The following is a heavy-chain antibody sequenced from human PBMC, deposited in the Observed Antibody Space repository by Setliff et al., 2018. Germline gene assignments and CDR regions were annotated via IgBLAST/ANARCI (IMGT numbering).Heavy chain of an antibody. V-gene: IGHV7-4-1*02. CDR1: GYTFTGYY. Sequence: ASVKVSCKASGYTFTGYYMHWVRQAPGQGLEWMGWINPNSGGTNYAQGYTGRFAFSLDTSDSATYLDISNLKAEDTATYYCARADHLVTTTFDYWGQGTLVTVSS. J-gene: IGHJ4*01. CDR3: ARADHLVTTTFDY. CDR2: INPNSGGT. D-gene: IGHD4-17*01.